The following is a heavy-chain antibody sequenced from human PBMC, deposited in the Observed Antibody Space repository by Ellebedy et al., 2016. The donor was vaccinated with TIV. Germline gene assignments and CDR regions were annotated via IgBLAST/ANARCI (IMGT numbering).Heavy chain of an antibody. D-gene: IGHD4-23*01. V-gene: IGHV3-33*01. CDR1: GYSFRSYG. J-gene: IGHJ4*02. CDR3: ARGSYGGNSPPFDY. CDR2: IWYDGSNA. Sequence: PGGSLRLSCAASGYSFRSYGMHWVRQTPGKGLEWMAFIWYDGSNADYADSAKGRFTISRDNSENTLYLQMNSLRVEDTAIYFCARGSYGGNSPPFDYWGQGTLVSVSS.